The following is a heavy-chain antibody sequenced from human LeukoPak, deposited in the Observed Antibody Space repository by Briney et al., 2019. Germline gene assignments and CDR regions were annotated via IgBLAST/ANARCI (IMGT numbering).Heavy chain of an antibody. CDR3: ARAAIRNNWFDP. Sequence: SETLSLTCTVSGGSISSYYWSWIRQPPGKGLEWIGYIYYSGSTNYNPSLKSRVTISVDTPKNQFSPKLSSVTAADTAVYYCARAAIRNNWFDPWGQGTLVTVSS. CDR1: GGSISSYY. D-gene: IGHD4-17*01. CDR2: IYYSGST. J-gene: IGHJ5*02. V-gene: IGHV4-59*01.